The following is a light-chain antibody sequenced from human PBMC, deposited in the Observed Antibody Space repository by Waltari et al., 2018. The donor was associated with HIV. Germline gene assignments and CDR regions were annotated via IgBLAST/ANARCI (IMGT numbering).Light chain of an antibody. CDR3: QQFYTMPVT. Sequence: DIQLTQSPSSLSASVGDRVTITCRASQSISGYLNWYQQKPGKAPRSLIYAESSLQSGVPSRFRGSGSGPEFSLTIDSLQPEDFATYYCQQFYTMPVTFGHGTKLEIK. CDR2: AES. J-gene: IGKJ2*01. CDR1: QSISGY. V-gene: IGKV1-39*01.